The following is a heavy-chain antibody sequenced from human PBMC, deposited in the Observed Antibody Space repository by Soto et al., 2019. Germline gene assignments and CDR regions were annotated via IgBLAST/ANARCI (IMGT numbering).Heavy chain of an antibody. Sequence: GASVKVSCKASGGTFSSYAISWVRQAPGQGLEWMGGIIPTFGTANYARKFQGRVTITADESTSTAYMELSSLRSEDTAVYYCARGPFIAAAGSEYFQHWGQGTLVTVSS. V-gene: IGHV1-69*13. J-gene: IGHJ1*01. CDR3: ARGPFIAAAGSEYFQH. CDR2: IIPTFGTA. D-gene: IGHD6-13*01. CDR1: GGTFSSYA.